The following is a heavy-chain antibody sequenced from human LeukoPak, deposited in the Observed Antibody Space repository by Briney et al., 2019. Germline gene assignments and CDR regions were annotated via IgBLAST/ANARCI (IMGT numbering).Heavy chain of an antibody. J-gene: IGHJ4*02. D-gene: IGHD6-19*01. V-gene: IGHV1-18*04. Sequence: ASVKVSCTASGYTFTSYGISWVRQAPGQGLEWMGWISAYNGNTNYAQKLQGRVTMTTDTSTSTAYMELRSLRSDAAAVYYCARERIGAVAGGSRYFDYWGQGTLVTVSS. CDR3: ARERIGAVAGGSRYFDY. CDR2: ISAYNGNT. CDR1: GYTFTSYG.